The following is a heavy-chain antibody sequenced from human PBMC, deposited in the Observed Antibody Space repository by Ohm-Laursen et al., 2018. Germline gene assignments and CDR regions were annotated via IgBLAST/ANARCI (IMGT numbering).Heavy chain of an antibody. J-gene: IGHJ4*02. D-gene: IGHD6-25*01. CDR2: ISGSSSYI. V-gene: IGHV3-21*01. Sequence: SLRLSCSASGFTFSSYTMNWVRQAPGKGLEWVSSISGSSSYIYYADSVKGRFTISRDNAKNSLYLQMNSLRAEDTAVYYCAREAAFDYWGQGTLVTVSS. CDR1: GFTFSSYT. CDR3: AREAAFDY.